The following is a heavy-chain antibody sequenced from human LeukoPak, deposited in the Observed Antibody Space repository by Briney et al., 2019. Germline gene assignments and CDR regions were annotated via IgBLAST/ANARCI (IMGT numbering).Heavy chain of an antibody. CDR2: ISASGGTT. J-gene: IGHJ4*02. CDR1: GFTFSSHV. V-gene: IGHV3-23*01. D-gene: IGHD2-15*01. Sequence: GGSLRLSCAASGFTFSSHVVSWVRQAPGKGLEWVSGISASGGTTHYADSVKGRFTISRDNSKNTLYLQMNSLRAEDTAVYYCAKSRGSGTGSYFDYWGQGTLVTVSS. CDR3: AKSRGSGTGSYFDY.